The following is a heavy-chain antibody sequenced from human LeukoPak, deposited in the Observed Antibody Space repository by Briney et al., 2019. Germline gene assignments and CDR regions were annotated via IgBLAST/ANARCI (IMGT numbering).Heavy chain of an antibody. J-gene: IGHJ6*02. CDR3: ARDAVDTANAV. CDR1: GFTFNYAW. CDR2: INSDGSIT. V-gene: IGHV3-74*01. D-gene: IGHD5-18*01. Sequence: GGSLRLSCAASGFTFNYAWMHWVRQAPGKGLVWVSHINSDGSITSYADSVKGRFTISRDNAKNTLYLQMNSLRAEDTAVYYCARDAVDTANAVWGQGTTVTVSS.